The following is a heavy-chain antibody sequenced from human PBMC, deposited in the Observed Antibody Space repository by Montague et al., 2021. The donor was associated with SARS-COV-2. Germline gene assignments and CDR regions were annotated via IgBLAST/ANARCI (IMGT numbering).Heavy chain of an antibody. J-gene: IGHJ4*02. CDR1: GGSISSSIYS. V-gene: IGHV4-39*01. Sequence: SETLSLTCTVYGGSISSSIYSLAWIRQPPGKGMEWIGSIYYSGFTYYNPSLKSRGTISVDTSKNQFSLELSSVTAADTAVYYCARGVPLGYDFWSGYPEIGHFEYWGPLTLASVA. CDR2: IYYSGFT. D-gene: IGHD3-3*01. CDR3: ARGVPLGYDFWSGYPEIGHFEY.